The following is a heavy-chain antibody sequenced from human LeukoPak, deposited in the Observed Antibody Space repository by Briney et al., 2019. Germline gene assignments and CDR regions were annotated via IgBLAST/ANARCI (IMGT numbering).Heavy chain of an antibody. J-gene: IGHJ6*03. D-gene: IGHD1-1*01. CDR3: ATTLLRASTYMDV. CDR2: ISGSGGST. CDR1: GFTFSSYV. Sequence: GGSLRLSCAASGFTFSSYVMSWVRQAPGKGLKWVSGISGSGGSTYYADSVKGRFTISRDNSKNTLYLQMNSLGAEDTAVYYCATTLLRASTYMDVWGKGTTVTVSS. V-gene: IGHV3-23*01.